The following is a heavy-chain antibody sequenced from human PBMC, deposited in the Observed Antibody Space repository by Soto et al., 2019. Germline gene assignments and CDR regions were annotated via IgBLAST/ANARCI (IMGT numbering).Heavy chain of an antibody. Sequence: GASVKVSCKASGYTFTSYGISWVRQAPGQGLEWMGWISAYNGNTNYAQKLQGRVTMTTDTSTSTAYMELRSLRSDDTAVYYCARDGETEAMDMGRPDFDYWGQGTLVTVSS. J-gene: IGHJ4*02. V-gene: IGHV1-18*01. CDR1: GYTFTSYG. D-gene: IGHD5-18*01. CDR3: ARDGETEAMDMGRPDFDY. CDR2: ISAYNGNT.